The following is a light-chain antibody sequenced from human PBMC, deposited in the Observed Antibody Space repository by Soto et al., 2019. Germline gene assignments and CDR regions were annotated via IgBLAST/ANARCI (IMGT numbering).Light chain of an antibody. Sequence: QSVLTQPASVSGSPGQSITISCTGTSSDVGGYNYVSWYQQHPGKAPKLMIYEVSNRPSGVSNRFSGSKSGNTASLTISGVQAEDESDNYCSSYTSSSTRVFGTGTKLTVL. CDR3: SSYTSSSTRV. J-gene: IGLJ1*01. CDR1: SSDVGGYNY. V-gene: IGLV2-14*01. CDR2: EVS.